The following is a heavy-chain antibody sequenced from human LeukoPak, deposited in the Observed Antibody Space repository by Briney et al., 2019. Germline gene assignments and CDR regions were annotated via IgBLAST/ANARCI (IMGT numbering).Heavy chain of an antibody. Sequence: SETLSLTCAVYGGSFSGYYWSWIRQPPGKGLEWIGEINHSGSTNYNPSLKSRVTISVDTSKNQFSLKLSSVTAADTAVYYCARGRPDDFWSGYYRPLGYYYYMDVWGKGTTVTVSS. CDR3: ARGRPDDFWSGYYRPLGYYYYMDV. D-gene: IGHD3-3*01. CDR1: GGSFSGYY. J-gene: IGHJ6*03. CDR2: INHSGST. V-gene: IGHV4-34*01.